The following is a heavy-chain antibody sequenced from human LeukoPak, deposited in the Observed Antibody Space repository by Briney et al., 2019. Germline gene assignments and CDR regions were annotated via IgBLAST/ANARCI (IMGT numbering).Heavy chain of an antibody. CDR1: GDSVSRDSIA. J-gene: IGHJ4*02. D-gene: IGHD6-19*01. Sequence: SQTFSLTCAISGDSVSRDSIAWNWIRQSPSRGLEWLGRTYYKSAWYNDYAVSVKGRIIINPDTSKNQFSLQLNSVTPEDTAVYYCARGTGWPQFDYWGQGTLVTVSS. CDR2: TYYKSAWYN. V-gene: IGHV6-1*01. CDR3: ARGTGWPQFDY.